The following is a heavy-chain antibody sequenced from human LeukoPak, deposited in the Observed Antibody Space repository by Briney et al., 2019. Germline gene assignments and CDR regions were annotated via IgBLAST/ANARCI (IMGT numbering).Heavy chain of an antibody. D-gene: IGHD3-9*01. CDR3: ARDQAATNTQVRFCLD. CDR2: ISAYNSNT. V-gene: IGHV1-18*04. J-gene: IGHJ4*02. CDR1: GYTFTGYY. Sequence: ASVKVSCKASGYTFTGYYMHWVRQAPGQGLEWMGWISAYNSNTNFAQKLQGRVTMTTDTSTSTAYMDLRSLRSDDTAVYYCARDQAATNTQVRFCLDWGQGTLVTVSS.